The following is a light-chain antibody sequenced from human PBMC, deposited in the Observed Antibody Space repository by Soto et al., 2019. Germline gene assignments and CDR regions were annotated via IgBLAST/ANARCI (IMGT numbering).Light chain of an antibody. V-gene: IGKV3-20*01. CDR2: DAS. J-gene: IGKJ4*01. CDR3: QQSSRSPLT. CDR1: QSVTNNY. Sequence: EIVLTQSPGTLSLSPGERATLSCRASQSVTNNYLAWFQQKPGQDPRLLIYDASSRATGVPDRFGGTGSGTDFTLTICRLEPDDFAVYYCQQSSRSPLTFGGGTKVEIK.